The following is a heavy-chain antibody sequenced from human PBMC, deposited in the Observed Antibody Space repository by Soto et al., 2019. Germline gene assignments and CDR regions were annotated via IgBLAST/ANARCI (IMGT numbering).Heavy chain of an antibody. CDR2: INQDGSEK. CDR3: SRSLNS. J-gene: IGHJ4*02. CDR1: GFTFSTDW. V-gene: IGHV3-7*01. Sequence: EVQLMESGGGLVQPGGSLSLSCAASGFTFSTDWMDWVRQTPGKGLEWVANINQDGSEKNYVDSVKGRFTSSRDNAKNSLYLQMSSLAAADSALYHCSRSLNSWGQGTLVTVSS.